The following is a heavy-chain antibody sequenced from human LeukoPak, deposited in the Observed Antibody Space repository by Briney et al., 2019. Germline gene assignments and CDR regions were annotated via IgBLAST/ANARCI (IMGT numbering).Heavy chain of an antibody. Sequence: ASVKVSCKASGYTFTSYGISWVRQAPGQGLEWMGWISAYNGNTNYAQKLQGRVTITRNTSISTAYMELSSLRSEDTAVYYCARDYGSGWGFDYWGQGTLVTVSS. D-gene: IGHD6-19*01. CDR2: ISAYNGNT. V-gene: IGHV1-18*01. CDR1: GYTFTSYG. J-gene: IGHJ4*02. CDR3: ARDYGSGWGFDY.